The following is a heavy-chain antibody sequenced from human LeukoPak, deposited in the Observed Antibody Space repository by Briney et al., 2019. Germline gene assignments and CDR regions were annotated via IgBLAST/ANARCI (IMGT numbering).Heavy chain of an antibody. V-gene: IGHV4-34*01. Sequence: SETLSLTCAVYGGSFSGYYWSWIRQPPGKGLEWIGEINHSGSTNYNPSLKSRVTISVDTSKNQFSLKLSSVTAADTAVYYCARCRRGPDYWGQGTLDTVSS. CDR1: GGSFSGYY. D-gene: IGHD3-10*01. J-gene: IGHJ4*02. CDR2: INHSGST. CDR3: ARCRRGPDY.